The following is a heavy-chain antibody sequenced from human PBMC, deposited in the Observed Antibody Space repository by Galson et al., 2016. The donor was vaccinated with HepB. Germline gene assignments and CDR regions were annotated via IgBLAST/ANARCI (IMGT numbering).Heavy chain of an antibody. CDR1: GDSVSRSGAT. D-gene: IGHD6-19*01. J-gene: IGHJ5*02. V-gene: IGHV6-1*01. CDR2: TYYRSKWYN. CDR3: ARVTVAGTGGFDP. Sequence: CAISGDSVSRSGATWNWIRQSPSRGLEWLGRTYYRSKWYNDYAVSVKSRITINPDTSKNQFSLQLNSVTPEDTAVYYCARVTVAGTGGFDPGGQGTLVTVSS.